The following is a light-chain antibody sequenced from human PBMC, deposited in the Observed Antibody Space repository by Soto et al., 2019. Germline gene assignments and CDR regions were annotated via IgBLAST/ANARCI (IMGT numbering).Light chain of an antibody. CDR2: YNS. CDR1: SSNFGAGYD. Sequence: QSVLTQPPSVSGAPGQRVTISCTGSSSNFGAGYDAHWYQHLPGTAPKLLIYYNSNRPSGVPDRFSGSKSDTSASLAITGRQAEDEADYYCQSYDSSLSAYVFGTGTKLTVL. CDR3: QSYDSSLSAYV. V-gene: IGLV1-40*01. J-gene: IGLJ1*01.